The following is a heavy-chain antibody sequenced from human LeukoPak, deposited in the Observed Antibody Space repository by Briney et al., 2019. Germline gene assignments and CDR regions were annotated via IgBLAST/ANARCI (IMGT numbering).Heavy chain of an antibody. D-gene: IGHD1-26*01. CDR3: ARHYSESGVDAFDI. CDR2: IYPSGNT. J-gene: IGHJ3*02. CDR1: GGSISSGSYY. V-gene: IGHV4-61*02. Sequence: PSETLSLTCTVSGGSISSGSYYWSWIWQPAGKGLEWIGRIYPSGNTMYNPSLKSRVTISIDTSKNQFSLNLTSATAADTAVYYCARHYSESGVDAFDIWGQGTMVTVSS.